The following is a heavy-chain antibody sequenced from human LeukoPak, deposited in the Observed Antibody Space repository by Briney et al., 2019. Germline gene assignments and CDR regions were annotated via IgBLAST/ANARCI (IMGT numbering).Heavy chain of an antibody. J-gene: IGHJ6*03. CDR2: IKTKTGGGTT. V-gene: IGHV3-15*01. CDR3: TTQWSVPYMDV. D-gene: IGHD3-3*01. CDR1: GFTFSNAW. Sequence: PGGSLRLSCAASGFTFSNAWMSWVRQAPGKGLEWVGRIKTKTGGGTTDYAAPVKGRFTISRDDSKNTLYLQINSLKTEDTAVYYCTTQWSVPYMDVWGKGTTVTVSS.